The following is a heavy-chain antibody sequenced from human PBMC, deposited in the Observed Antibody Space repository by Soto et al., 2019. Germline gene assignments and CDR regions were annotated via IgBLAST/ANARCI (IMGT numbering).Heavy chain of an antibody. V-gene: IGHV1-24*01. CDR1: GHTLTELS. D-gene: IGHD1-1*01. CDR3: AAGGTRWLHSPFDY. CDR2: FDPEDGET. J-gene: IGHJ4*02. Sequence: QVQLLQSGAEVKKPGASVKVSCKVSGHTLTELSMHWVRQTPGRGLEWMGGFDPEDGETIFAQKFQGRVTMTEDTSTASTYMELTSLRSDDTAVYYCAAGGTRWLHSPFDYWGQGTLVTISS.